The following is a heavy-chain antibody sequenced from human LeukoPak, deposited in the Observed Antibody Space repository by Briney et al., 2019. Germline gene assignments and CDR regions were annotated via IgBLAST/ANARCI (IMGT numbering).Heavy chain of an antibody. V-gene: IGHV4-30-4*01. CDR2: IYYSGST. CDR1: GGSISSGDYY. J-gene: IGHJ6*02. Sequence: SETLSLTCTVSGGSISSGDYYWSWIRQPPGKGLEWIGYIYYSGSTYYNPSLKSRVTISVDTSKNQFSLKLSSVTAADTAVYYCASIVVVPAATERYYYYGMDVWGQGTTVTVSS. CDR3: ASIVVVPAATERYYYYGMDV. D-gene: IGHD2-2*01.